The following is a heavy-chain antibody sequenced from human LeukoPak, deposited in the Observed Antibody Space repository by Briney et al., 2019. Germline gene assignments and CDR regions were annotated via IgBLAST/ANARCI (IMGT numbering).Heavy chain of an antibody. D-gene: IGHD3-22*01. CDR2: IYYSGST. Sequence: PSETLSLTCTVSGGSISSGGYYWSWIRQRPGKGLEWIGYIYYSGSTYYNPSLKSRVTISVDTSKNQFSLKLSSVTAADTAVYYCARELRTSKNYYYDSSGPMDVWGQGTTVTVSS. V-gene: IGHV4-31*03. J-gene: IGHJ6*02. CDR1: GGSISSGGYY. CDR3: ARELRTSKNYYYDSSGPMDV.